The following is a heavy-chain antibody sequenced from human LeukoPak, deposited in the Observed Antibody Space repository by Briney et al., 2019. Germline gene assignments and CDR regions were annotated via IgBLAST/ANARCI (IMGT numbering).Heavy chain of an antibody. Sequence: GGSLRLSCAASGITLSTSAVSWVRQAPGKGLEWVSAIFGGTTYYRDSVKGRFTISRDNSKNTLYLQMNSLTAEDTAVYYCAMDGVSARLEKWGQGALVTVSS. D-gene: IGHD2-8*01. V-gene: IGHV3-23*01. CDR1: GITLSTSA. J-gene: IGHJ4*02. CDR2: IFGGTT. CDR3: AMDGVSARLEK.